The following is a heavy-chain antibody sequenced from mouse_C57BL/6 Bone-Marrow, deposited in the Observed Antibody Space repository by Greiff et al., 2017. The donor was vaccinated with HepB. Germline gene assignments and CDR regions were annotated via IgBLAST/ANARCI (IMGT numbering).Heavy chain of an antibody. CDR1: GFTFSNYW. Sequence: EVKLEESGGGLVQPGGSMKLSCVASGFTFSNYWMNWVRQSPEKGLEWVAQIRLKSDNYATHYAESVKGRFTISRDDSKSSVYLQMNNLRAEDTGIYYCTGTITTGGYYAMDYWGQGTSVTVSS. J-gene: IGHJ4*01. D-gene: IGHD2-4*01. V-gene: IGHV6-3*01. CDR3: TGTITTGGYYAMDY. CDR2: IRLKSDNYAT.